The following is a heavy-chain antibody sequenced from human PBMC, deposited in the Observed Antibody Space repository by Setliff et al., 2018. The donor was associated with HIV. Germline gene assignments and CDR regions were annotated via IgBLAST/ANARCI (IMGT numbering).Heavy chain of an antibody. D-gene: IGHD1-26*01. CDR3: ARDHHSGRGSNFPWYSDL. CDR1: GYTFSNYG. Sequence: GSVKVSCKASGYTFSNYGITWVRQAPGQGLEWMGWITSYNGNTNYAKKFKGRVTMTTDTSTSIAYMELKSLRSEDTAVYYCARDHHSGRGSNFPWYSDLWGRGTLVTVSS. V-gene: IGHV1-18*01. J-gene: IGHJ2*01. CDR2: ITSYNGNT.